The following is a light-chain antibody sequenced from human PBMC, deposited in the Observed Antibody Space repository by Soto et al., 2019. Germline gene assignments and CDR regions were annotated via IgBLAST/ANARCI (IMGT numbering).Light chain of an antibody. CDR2: DVS. J-gene: IGLJ2*01. V-gene: IGLV2-14*01. CDR1: SSDIGGYKY. Sequence: QSALTQPASVSGSPGQSITISCTGTSSDIGGYKYVSWYQQHPGKAPKLMIYDVSNRPSGVSNRFSGSKSGNTASLTISGLQAEDETDYYCSSYTSINTVVFGGGTKVTVL. CDR3: SSYTSINTVV.